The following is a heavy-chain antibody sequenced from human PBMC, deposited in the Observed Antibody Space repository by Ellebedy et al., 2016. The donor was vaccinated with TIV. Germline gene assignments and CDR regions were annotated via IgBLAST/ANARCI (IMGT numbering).Heavy chain of an antibody. CDR1: GFTFDDYG. CDR3: ATIGYCSSTSCFPYYYYGMDV. J-gene: IGHJ6*02. D-gene: IGHD2-2*01. Sequence: GESLKISCAASGFTFDDYGMSWVRQAPGKGLEWVSGINWNGGSTGYADSVKGRFTISRDNAKNSLYLQMNSLRAEDTALYYCATIGYCSSTSCFPYYYYGMDVWGQGTTVTVSS. CDR2: INWNGGST. V-gene: IGHV3-20*04.